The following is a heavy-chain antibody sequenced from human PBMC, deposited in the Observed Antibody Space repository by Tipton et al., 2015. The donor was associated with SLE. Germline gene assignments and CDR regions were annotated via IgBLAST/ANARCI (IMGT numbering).Heavy chain of an antibody. Sequence: TLSLTCTVSGGSIRSHYWSWIRQPPGKGLEWIGYMYHSGSTKYNPSLKSRVTISLDTSKNQVSLRLKSVSAADTAVYYCARGSDGEYVRYFDVWGPGTLVTVSS. CDR1: GGSIRSHY. J-gene: IGHJ2*01. V-gene: IGHV4-59*11. D-gene: IGHD4-17*01. CDR3: ARGSDGEYVRYFDV. CDR2: MYHSGST.